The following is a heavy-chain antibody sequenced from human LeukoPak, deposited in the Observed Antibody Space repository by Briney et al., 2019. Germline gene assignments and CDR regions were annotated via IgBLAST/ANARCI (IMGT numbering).Heavy chain of an antibody. D-gene: IGHD1-26*01. Sequence: GSLRLSCAASGFIVSRNYMNWVRQAPGKGLEWVAVIHSGGSTYYADSVKGRFTISRDNSKNTVDLQMNDLRDEDTAVYYCARSWDARLNFDYWGQGTLVTVSS. J-gene: IGHJ4*02. V-gene: IGHV3-66*02. CDR1: GFIVSRNY. CDR2: IHSGGST. CDR3: ARSWDARLNFDY.